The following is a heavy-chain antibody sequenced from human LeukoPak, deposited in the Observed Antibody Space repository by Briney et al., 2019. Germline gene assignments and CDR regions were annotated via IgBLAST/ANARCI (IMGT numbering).Heavy chain of an antibody. J-gene: IGHJ4*02. CDR2: IYYSGST. Sequence: SETLSLTCTVSGGSISSGGYYWSWIRQHPGKGLEWIGYIYYSGSTYYNPSLKSRVTISVDTSKNQFSLKLSSVTAADTAVYYCTRLTYFDNSGHYNDFWGQGTLVTVSS. CDR1: GGSISSGGYY. V-gene: IGHV4-31*03. D-gene: IGHD3-22*01. CDR3: TRLTYFDNSGHYNDF.